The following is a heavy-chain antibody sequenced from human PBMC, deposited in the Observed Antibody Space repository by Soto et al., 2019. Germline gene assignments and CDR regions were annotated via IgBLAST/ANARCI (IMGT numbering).Heavy chain of an antibody. D-gene: IGHD6-6*01. Sequence: LSLTCTVSGGSISSYYWSWIRQPAGKGLEWIGRIYTSGSTNYNPSLKSRVTMSVDTSKNQFSLKLSSVTAADTAVYYCARSYSIAARSLYYYGMDVWGQGTTVNVSS. J-gene: IGHJ6*02. CDR2: IYTSGST. CDR1: GGSISSYY. V-gene: IGHV4-4*07. CDR3: ARSYSIAARSLYYYGMDV.